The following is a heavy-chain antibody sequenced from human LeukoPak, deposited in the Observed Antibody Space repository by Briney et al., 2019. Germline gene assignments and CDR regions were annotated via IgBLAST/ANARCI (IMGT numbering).Heavy chain of an antibody. D-gene: IGHD3-10*01. CDR2: ISAYNGNT. V-gene: IGHV1-18*01. Sequence: ASVKVSCKASGYTFTSYGISWVRQAPGQGLEWMGWISAYNGNTNYAQKLQGRVTMTRNTSISTAYMELSSLRSEDTAVYYCARVGRITMVRGVDPPYYYYYMDVWGKGTTVTISS. J-gene: IGHJ6*03. CDR1: GYTFTSYG. CDR3: ARVGRITMVRGVDPPYYYYYMDV.